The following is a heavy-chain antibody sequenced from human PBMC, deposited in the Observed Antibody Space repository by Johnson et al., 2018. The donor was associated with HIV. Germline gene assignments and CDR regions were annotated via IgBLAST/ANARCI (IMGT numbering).Heavy chain of an antibody. Sequence: VQLVESGGGLVQPGRSLRLSCAASGFTFDDYAMHWVRQAPGKGLEWVSGISWNSGSIGYADSVKGRFTISRDNAKNSLYLQMNSLRAEDTAVYYCATDIPVTIFGVVDDVFDIWGQGTMGTVSS. CDR2: ISWNSGSI. CDR1: GFTFDDYA. CDR3: ATDIPVTIFGVVDDVFDI. D-gene: IGHD3-3*01. J-gene: IGHJ3*02. V-gene: IGHV3-9*01.